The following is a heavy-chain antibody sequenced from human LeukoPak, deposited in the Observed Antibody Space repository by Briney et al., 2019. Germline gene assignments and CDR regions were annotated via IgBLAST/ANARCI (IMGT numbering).Heavy chain of an antibody. Sequence: PGGSLRLSCAASGFTFSSYSMNWVRQAPGKGLEWVSAISGSGGSTYYADSVKGRFTISRDNSKNTLYLQMNSLRAEDTAVYYCAKPPYCSSTSCTEFDYWGQGTLVTVSS. CDR1: GFTFSSYS. CDR2: ISGSGGST. D-gene: IGHD2-2*01. J-gene: IGHJ4*02. CDR3: AKPPYCSSTSCTEFDY. V-gene: IGHV3-23*01.